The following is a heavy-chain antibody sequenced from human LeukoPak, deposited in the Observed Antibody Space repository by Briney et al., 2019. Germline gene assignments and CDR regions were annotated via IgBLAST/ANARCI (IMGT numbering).Heavy chain of an antibody. D-gene: IGHD6-19*01. CDR1: GFTFTSYT. V-gene: IGHV3-23*01. CDR3: AKYRAGTPLGWFDY. Sequence: GGSLRLSCAASGFTFTSYTMNWVRQAPGKGLEWVSAISGSGGSTYYADSVKGRFTISRDNSKNTLYLQMNSLRAEDTAVYYCAKYRAGTPLGWFDYWGQGTLVTVSS. CDR2: ISGSGGST. J-gene: IGHJ4*02.